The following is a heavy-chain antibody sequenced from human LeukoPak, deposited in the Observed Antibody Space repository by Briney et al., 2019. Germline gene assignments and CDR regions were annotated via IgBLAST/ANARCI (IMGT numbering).Heavy chain of an antibody. J-gene: IGHJ4*02. D-gene: IGHD6-13*01. Sequence: APVKVSCKASGYTFTSYDINWVRQATGQGLEWMGWMNPNSGNTGFAQKFQGRVTITRNTSISTAYMELSSLRSEDTAVYYCARSPMYNSSFDYWGQGTLVTVSS. CDR1: GYTFTSYD. CDR2: MNPNSGNT. CDR3: ARSPMYNSSFDY. V-gene: IGHV1-8*03.